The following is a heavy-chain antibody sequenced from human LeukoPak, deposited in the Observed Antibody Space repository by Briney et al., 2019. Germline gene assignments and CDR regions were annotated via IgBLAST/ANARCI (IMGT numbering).Heavy chain of an antibody. Sequence: GGSLRLSCAASGFTVSRYWMQWVRQAPGKGLVWISRINSDGSTTTYADSVKGRFTISRDNAKNTLYLQMNSLRGEDTAVYYCTSLWDYWGQGALVTVSS. V-gene: IGHV3-74*03. J-gene: IGHJ4*02. D-gene: IGHD3-10*01. CDR2: INSDGSTT. CDR3: TSLWDY. CDR1: GFTVSRYW.